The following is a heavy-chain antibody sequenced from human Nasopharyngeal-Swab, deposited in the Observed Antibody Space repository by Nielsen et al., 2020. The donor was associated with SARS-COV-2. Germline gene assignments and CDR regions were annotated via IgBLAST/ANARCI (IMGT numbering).Heavy chain of an antibody. CDR3: ARGGWLRRDYYYVYYYMDV. V-gene: IGHV1-18*04. J-gene: IGHJ6*03. CDR1: GYTSIRYY. Sequence: ASAQVFCKASGYTSIRYYIHWVRQAPGQGLEWMGWISVYDGKIKYAENLQGRVTMTTDTSTSTAYMELSSLRSEDTATYYCARGGWLRRDYYYVYYYMDVWGKGTTVTVSS. D-gene: IGHD5-24*01. CDR2: ISVYDGKI.